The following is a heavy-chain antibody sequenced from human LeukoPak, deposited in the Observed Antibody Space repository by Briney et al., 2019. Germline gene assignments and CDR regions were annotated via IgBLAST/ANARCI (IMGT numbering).Heavy chain of an antibody. V-gene: IGHV3-49*04. J-gene: IGHJ4*02. Sequence: PGRSLRLSCTASGFTFGDYAMSWVRQAPGKGLEWVGSIRSKAYGGTTEYAASVKGRFTISRDDSKSIAYLQMNSLKTEDTAVYYCTREGDTAMVRRYFDYWGQGTLVTVSS. CDR1: GFTFGDYA. CDR3: TREGDTAMVRRYFDY. CDR2: IRSKAYGGTT. D-gene: IGHD5-18*01.